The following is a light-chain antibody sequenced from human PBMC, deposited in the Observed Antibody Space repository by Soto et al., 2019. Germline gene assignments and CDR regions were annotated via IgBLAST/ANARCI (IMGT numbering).Light chain of an antibody. V-gene: IGKV3-20*01. CDR1: QSVSSSY. J-gene: IGKJ2*01. CDR2: CAS. Sequence: EIVLTQSPGTLSLSPGERATLSCRASQSVSSSYLAWYQQKPGQAPRLLIYCASSRATGIPDRFSGSGSGTDFNLTISRLEPEDFAVYYCQQYGSSPLHVTFGQGTKLEIK. CDR3: QQYGSSPLHVT.